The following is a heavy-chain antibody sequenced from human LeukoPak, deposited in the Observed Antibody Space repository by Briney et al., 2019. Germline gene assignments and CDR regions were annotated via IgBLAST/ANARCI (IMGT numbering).Heavy chain of an antibody. CDR2: IIPIFGTA. CDR3: ASQLVGATFLYFDY. CDR1: GGTFSSYA. D-gene: IGHD1-26*01. Sequence: ASVKVSCKASGGTFSSYAISWVRQAPGQGLEWMGGIIPIFGTANYAQKFQGRVTITADESTSTAYMELSSLRSEDTAVYYCASQLVGATFLYFDYWGQGTLVTVSS. V-gene: IGHV1-69*13. J-gene: IGHJ4*02.